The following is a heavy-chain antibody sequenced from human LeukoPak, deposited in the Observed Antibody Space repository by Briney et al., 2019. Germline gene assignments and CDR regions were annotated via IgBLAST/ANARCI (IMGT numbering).Heavy chain of an antibody. D-gene: IGHD3-9*01. J-gene: IGHJ4*02. V-gene: IGHV4-34*01. CDR3: ARGPTTGY. CDR2: INHSGST. CDR1: GGSFSGYY. Sequence: SETLSLTCAVYGGSFSGYYWSWIRQPPGKGLEWIGEINHSGSTNYNPSLKSRVTISVDTSKNQFSLKLSSVTAADTAVYYCARGPTTGYWGQGTLVTVS.